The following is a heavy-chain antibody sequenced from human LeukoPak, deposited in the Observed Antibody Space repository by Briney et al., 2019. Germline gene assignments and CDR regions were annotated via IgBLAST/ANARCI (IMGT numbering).Heavy chain of an antibody. V-gene: IGHV3-66*01. CDR3: TRDEYCSGGSCYSDS. CDR1: GFTVSSSY. J-gene: IGHJ4*02. Sequence: PGGSLRLSCTASGFTVSSSYMSWIRQAPGKGLEWVSLIYSGGSTFYADSVQDRFTISRDISKNTLYLQMYRLRAEDTAVYFCTRDEYCSGGSCYSDSWGQGTLVTVSS. CDR2: IYSGGST. D-gene: IGHD2-15*01.